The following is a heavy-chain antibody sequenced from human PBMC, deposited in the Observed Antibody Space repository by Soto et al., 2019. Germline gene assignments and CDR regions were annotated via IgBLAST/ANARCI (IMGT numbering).Heavy chain of an antibody. CDR3: AREAGRSSSSGLDGWFDP. CDR2: IYYSGST. V-gene: IGHV4-59*01. D-gene: IGHD6-6*01. J-gene: IGHJ5*02. CDR1: GGSISSYY. Sequence: SETLSLTCTVSGGSISSYYWSWIRQPPGKGLEWIGYIYYSGSTNYNPSLKSRVTISVDTSKNQFSLKLSSVTAADTAMYYCAREAGRSSSSGLDGWFDPWGQGTLVTVSS.